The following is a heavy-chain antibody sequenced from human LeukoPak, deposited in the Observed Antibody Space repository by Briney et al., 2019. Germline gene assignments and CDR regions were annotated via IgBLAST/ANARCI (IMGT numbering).Heavy chain of an antibody. Sequence: GASVKVSCKVSGYTLTELSMHWVRQAPGKGLEWMGGFDPKDGETIYAQKFQGRVTMTEDTSTDTAYMELSSLRSEDTAVYYCAATERTIFGDTLPDYWGQGTLVTVSS. J-gene: IGHJ4*02. V-gene: IGHV1-24*01. CDR2: FDPKDGET. D-gene: IGHD3-3*01. CDR3: AATERTIFGDTLPDY. CDR1: GYTLTELS.